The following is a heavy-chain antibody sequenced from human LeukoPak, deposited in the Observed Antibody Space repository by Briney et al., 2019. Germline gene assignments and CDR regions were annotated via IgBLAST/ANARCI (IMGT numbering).Heavy chain of an antibody. J-gene: IGHJ5*02. D-gene: IGHD4-17*01. CDR1: GGTFSSYA. V-gene: IGHV1-69*05. Sequence: ASVKVSCKASGGTFSSYAISWVRQAPGQGLEWMGRIIPIFGTANYAQKFQGRVTITTDESTSTAYMELSSLRSEDTAVYYCARELTVTPEGCFDPWGQGTLVTVSS. CDR3: ARELTVTPEGCFDP. CDR2: IIPIFGTA.